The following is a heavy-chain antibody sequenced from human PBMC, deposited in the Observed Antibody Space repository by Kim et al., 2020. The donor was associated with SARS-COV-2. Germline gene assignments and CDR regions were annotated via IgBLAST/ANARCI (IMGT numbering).Heavy chain of an antibody. Sequence: GGSLRLSCAASGFTFSSYAMHWVRQAPGKGLEWVAVISYDGSNKYYADSVKGRFTISRDNSKNTLYLQMNSLRAEDTAVYYCARDLNGWFGETYYYYGMDVWGQGTTVTVSS. D-gene: IGHD3-10*01. CDR2: ISYDGSNK. CDR3: ARDLNGWFGETYYYYGMDV. J-gene: IGHJ6*02. V-gene: IGHV3-30*04. CDR1: GFTFSSYA.